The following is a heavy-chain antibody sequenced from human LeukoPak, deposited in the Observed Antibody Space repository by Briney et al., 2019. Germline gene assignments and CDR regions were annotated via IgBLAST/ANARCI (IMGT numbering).Heavy chain of an antibody. D-gene: IGHD1-26*01. CDR2: IIPIFGTA. CDR3: ARDNSVGDVAWWFDP. Sequence: SVKVSCKASGGTFSSYAISWVRQAPGQGLEWMGGIIPIFGTANYAQKFQGRVTITADKSTSTAYMELSSLRSEDTAVYYCARDNSVGDVAWWFDPWGQGTLVTVSS. CDR1: GGTFSSYA. J-gene: IGHJ5*02. V-gene: IGHV1-69*06.